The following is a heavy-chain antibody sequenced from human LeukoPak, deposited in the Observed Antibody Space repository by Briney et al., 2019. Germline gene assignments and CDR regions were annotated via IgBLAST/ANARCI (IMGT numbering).Heavy chain of an antibody. V-gene: IGHV4-4*07. J-gene: IGHJ5*02. CDR3: ARDLFLGGYCSSTSCPRGWWFDP. Sequence: SETLSLTCTVSGGSISSYYWSWIRQTAGKGLEWIGRIYTSGSTNYNPSLKSRVTMSVDTSKSQFSLKLSSVTAADTAVYYCARDLFLGGYCSSTSCPRGWWFDPWGQGTLVTVSS. D-gene: IGHD2-2*01. CDR2: IYTSGST. CDR1: GGSISSYY.